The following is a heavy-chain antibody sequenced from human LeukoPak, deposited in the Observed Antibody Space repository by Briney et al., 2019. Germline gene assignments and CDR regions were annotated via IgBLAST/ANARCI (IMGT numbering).Heavy chain of an antibody. CDR3: ARHQLRGFLDDN. V-gene: IGHV4-59*08. Sequence: RSSETLSLTCTVSGGSISSHYWSWIRQPPGKGLVWIGCIYYSGNTNYNPSLESRVTISVDTSKIQFSLKLTSVTAADTAVYYCARHQLRGFLDDNWGQGTLVTVSS. CDR2: IYYSGNT. D-gene: IGHD3-10*01. CDR1: GGSISSHY. J-gene: IGHJ4*02.